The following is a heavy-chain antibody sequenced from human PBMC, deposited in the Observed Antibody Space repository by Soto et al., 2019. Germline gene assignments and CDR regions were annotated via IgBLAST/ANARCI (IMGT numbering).Heavy chain of an antibody. D-gene: IGHD2-8*01. CDR3: ARGDSTDCSNGVCSFFYNHDMDV. CDR1: GYSFTDYQ. V-gene: IGHV1-2*04. J-gene: IGHJ6*02. CDR2: INPKSGGT. Sequence: ASVKVSCKASGYSFTDYQIHWVREAPGQGLEWLGRINPKSGGTSTAQKFQGWVTMTTDTSISTASMELTRLTSDDTAIYYCARGDSTDCSNGVCSFFYNHDMDVWGQGTTVTVSS.